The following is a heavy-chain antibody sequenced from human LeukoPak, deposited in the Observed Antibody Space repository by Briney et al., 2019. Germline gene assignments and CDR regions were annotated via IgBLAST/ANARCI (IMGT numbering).Heavy chain of an antibody. J-gene: IGHJ3*02. CDR3: ARRATGTGNAFDI. D-gene: IGHD1-7*01. V-gene: IGHV5-51*01. CDR1: GYSFTSYW. Sequence: GESLKISCKGSGYSFTSYWIGWVRQMPGKGLEWMGIIYPGDSDPTYSPSFQGQVTISADKSISTAYLQWSSLKASDTAMYYCARRATGTGNAFDIWGQGTMVTVSS. CDR2: IYPGDSDP.